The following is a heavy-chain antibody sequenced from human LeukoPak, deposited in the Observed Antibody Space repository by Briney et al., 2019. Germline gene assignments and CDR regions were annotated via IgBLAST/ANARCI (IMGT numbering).Heavy chain of an antibody. V-gene: IGHV1-24*01. CDR2: FDPEDGET. Sequence: ASVKVSCKVSGYTLTELSMHWVRQAPGKGLEWMGGFDPEDGETIYAQKLQGRVTMTTDTSTSTAYMELRSLRSDDTAVYYCATDFWSGLNWGQGTLVTVSS. J-gene: IGHJ4*02. D-gene: IGHD3-3*01. CDR1: GYTLTELS. CDR3: ATDFWSGLN.